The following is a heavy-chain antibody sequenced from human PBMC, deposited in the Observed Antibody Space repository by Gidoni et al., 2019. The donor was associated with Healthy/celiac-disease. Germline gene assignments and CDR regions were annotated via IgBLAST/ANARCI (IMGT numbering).Heavy chain of an antibody. Sequence: LSCAASGFTFSNAWMSWVRQAPGKGLEWVGRIKSKTDGGTTDYAAPVKGRFTISRDDSKNTLYLQMNSLKTEDTAVYYCTTGSVYGDYPSDAFDIWGQGTMVTVSS. J-gene: IGHJ3*02. CDR1: GFTFSNAW. CDR3: TTGSVYGDYPSDAFDI. V-gene: IGHV3-15*01. CDR2: IKSKTDGGTT. D-gene: IGHD4-17*01.